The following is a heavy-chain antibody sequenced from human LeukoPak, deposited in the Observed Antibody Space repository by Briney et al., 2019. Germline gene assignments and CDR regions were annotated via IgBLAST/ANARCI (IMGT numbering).Heavy chain of an antibody. CDR1: GFTFSSYE. Sequence: GGSLRLSCAASGFTFSSYEMNWVRQAPGKGLEWVSYISSSGTSMYYADSVKGRFTISRDNAKNSLYLQMNSLRADDTAVYYCARVLGNYNSFDYWGQGTLLTVSS. CDR3: ARVLGNYNSFDY. D-gene: IGHD1-1*01. V-gene: IGHV3-48*03. CDR2: ISSSGTSM. J-gene: IGHJ4*02.